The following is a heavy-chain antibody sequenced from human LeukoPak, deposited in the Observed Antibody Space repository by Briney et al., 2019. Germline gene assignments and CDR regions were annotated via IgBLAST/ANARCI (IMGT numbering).Heavy chain of an antibody. CDR3: ATFGVIVRNDYFDF. J-gene: IGHJ4*02. CDR2: ITANGDAT. Sequence: PGGSLRLSCVGSGFIFRSYAVTWVRQAPGKGLQWVSSITANGDATYYADSVKGRFTISRDNSKNTLYLQMSSLRAEDTDVYFCATFGVIVRNDYFDFWGQGALVAVSS. CDR1: GFIFRSYA. V-gene: IGHV3-23*01. D-gene: IGHD3-3*01.